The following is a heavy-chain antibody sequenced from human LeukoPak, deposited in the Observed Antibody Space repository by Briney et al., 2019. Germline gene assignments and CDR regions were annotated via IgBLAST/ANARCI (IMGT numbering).Heavy chain of an antibody. V-gene: IGHV1-69*13. CDR2: IIPIFGTA. D-gene: IGHD3-22*01. CDR3: ARDASSAYYYYGMDV. CDR1: GGTFSSYA. Sequence: GASVKVSCKASGGTFSSYAISWVRQAPGQGLEWMGGIIPIFGTANYAQKFQGRVTITADESTSTAYMELSSLRSEDTAVYYCARDASSAYYYYGMDVWGQGTTVTVSS. J-gene: IGHJ6*02.